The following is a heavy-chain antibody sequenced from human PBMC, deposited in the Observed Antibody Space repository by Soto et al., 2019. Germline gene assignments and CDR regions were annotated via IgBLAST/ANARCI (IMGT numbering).Heavy chain of an antibody. Sequence: EEQLVESGGGLVQPGGSLRLSCAASGLTFSRYALSWVRQAPGKGLEWVSIITPSGDITYYGDSVKGRFTISRDNSKNTLSLKTKSLIAEETAVYYCANSLMPSSLTAYYFYYLGQVTLFTLSS. CDR3: ANSLMPSSLTAYYFYY. CDR1: GLTFSRYA. D-gene: IGHD2-21*02. J-gene: IGHJ4*02. V-gene: IGHV3-23*04. CDR2: ITPSGDIT.